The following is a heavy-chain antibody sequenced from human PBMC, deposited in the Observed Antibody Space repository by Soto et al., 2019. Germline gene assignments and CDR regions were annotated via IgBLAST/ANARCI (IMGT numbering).Heavy chain of an antibody. CDR2: INAGNGNT. Sequence: ASVKVSCKASGYTFTSYAMHWVRQAPGQRLEWMGWINAGNGNTKYSQKFQGRVTITRDTSASTAYMELSSLRSEDTAVYYCARDRNPMIVVVITTGMDVWGQGTTVTSP. CDR1: GYTFTSYA. J-gene: IGHJ6*02. D-gene: IGHD3-22*01. CDR3: ARDRNPMIVVVITTGMDV. V-gene: IGHV1-3*01.